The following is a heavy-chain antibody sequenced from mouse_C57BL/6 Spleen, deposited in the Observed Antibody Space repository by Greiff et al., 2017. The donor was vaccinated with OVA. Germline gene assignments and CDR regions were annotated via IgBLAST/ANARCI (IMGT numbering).Heavy chain of an antibody. CDR2: IYPGDGDT. V-gene: IGHV1-82*01. J-gene: IGHJ2*01. Sequence: QVQLQQSGPELVKPGASVKISCKASGYAFSSSWLNWVKQRPGKGLEWIGRIYPGDGDTNYNGKFKGKATLTADKSSSTAYMQLSSLTSEDSAVYFCARKGDYLNYFDYWGQGTTLTVSS. CDR1: GYAFSSSW. D-gene: IGHD2-4*01. CDR3: ARKGDYLNYFDY.